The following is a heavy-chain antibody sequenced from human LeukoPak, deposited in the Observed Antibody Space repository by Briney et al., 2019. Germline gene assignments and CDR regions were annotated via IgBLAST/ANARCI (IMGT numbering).Heavy chain of an antibody. CDR3: AKDQGTTVTHFDY. D-gene: IGHD4-17*01. J-gene: IGHJ4*02. CDR1: GFTFSRYW. CDR2: IKQDGSEK. V-gene: IGHV3-7*01. Sequence: GGSLRLSCAASGFTFSRYWMSWVRQAPGKGLEWVANIKQDGSEKDYADSVKGRFTISRDNSKNTLYLQINSLRAEDTAVYYCAKDQGTTVTHFDYWGQGTLVTVSS.